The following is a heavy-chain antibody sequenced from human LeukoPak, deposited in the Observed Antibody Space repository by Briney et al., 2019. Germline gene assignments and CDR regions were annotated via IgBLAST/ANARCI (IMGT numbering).Heavy chain of an antibody. D-gene: IGHD6-19*01. J-gene: IGHJ4*02. V-gene: IGHV6-1*01. CDR1: GDSVSSYSAG. Sequence: SQTLSLTCAISGDSVSSYSAGWNWIRQSPSRGLEWLGRTYYRSKWYIDYALSVKSRITINPDTSKNHFSLHLSSVTPEDTAVYYCARGGVVLGSTGWYDYWGQGTLVTVSS. CDR3: ARGGVVLGSTGWYDY. CDR2: TYYRSKWYI.